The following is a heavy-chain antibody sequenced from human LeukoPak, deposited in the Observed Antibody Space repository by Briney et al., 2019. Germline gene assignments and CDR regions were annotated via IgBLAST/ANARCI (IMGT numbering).Heavy chain of an antibody. CDR2: IYTTGST. CDR3: ARGGTVVAPYWYFDL. D-gene: IGHD4-23*01. J-gene: IGHJ2*01. Sequence: KSSQTLSLTCSVSGGSISSGSYYRSWVRQPAGKGLEWIGRIYTTGSTNYNPSLKSRVTISVDTSKNQFSLKLSSVTAADTAVYYCARGGTVVAPYWYFDLWGRGTLVTVSS. V-gene: IGHV4-61*02. CDR1: GGSISSGSYY.